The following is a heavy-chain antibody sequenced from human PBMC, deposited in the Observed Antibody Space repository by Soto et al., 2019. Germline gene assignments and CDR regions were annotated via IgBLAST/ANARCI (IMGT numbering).Heavy chain of an antibody. D-gene: IGHD2-21*01. CDR1: GYIFRTSW. CDR3: ARSGAYAYDSPIPEHIFDY. J-gene: IGHJ4*02. CDR2: IARGHSDT. V-gene: IGHV5-51*01. Sequence: GESLKISCQGSGYIFRTSWIGWVRQMPGRGLEWRGVIARGHSDTKYGPSCEGQIYISVDLSISTAYLQLNSLQASDTATYFCARSGAYAYDSPIPEHIFDYWGQGTLVTVSS.